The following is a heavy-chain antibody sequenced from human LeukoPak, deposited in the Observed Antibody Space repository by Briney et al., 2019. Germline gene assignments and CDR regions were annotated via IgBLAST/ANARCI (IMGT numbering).Heavy chain of an antibody. J-gene: IGHJ6*03. Sequence: GGSLRLSCAASGFTFSDYYMSWIRQAPGKGLEWVSYISSGGSTIYYADSVKGRFTISRDNAKNSLYLQMNSLRAEDTAVYYCARVGYDFNDYYYYYMDVWGKGTTVTISS. CDR1: GFTFSDYY. CDR2: ISSGGSTI. D-gene: IGHD5-12*01. CDR3: ARVGYDFNDYYYYYMDV. V-gene: IGHV3-11*01.